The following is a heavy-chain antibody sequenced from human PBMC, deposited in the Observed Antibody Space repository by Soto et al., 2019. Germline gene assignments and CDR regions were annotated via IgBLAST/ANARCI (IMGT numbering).Heavy chain of an antibody. D-gene: IGHD6-19*01. CDR2: FDPEDGET. V-gene: IGHV1-24*01. Sequence: ASVTVSCKVSGYTLTELSMHLVRQAPGKGLEWMGGFDPEDGETIYAQKFQGRVTMTEDTSTDTAYMELSSLRSEDTAVYYCATASTDSSGWVNWFDPWGQGTLVTVSS. J-gene: IGHJ5*02. CDR1: GYTLTELS. CDR3: ATASTDSSGWVNWFDP.